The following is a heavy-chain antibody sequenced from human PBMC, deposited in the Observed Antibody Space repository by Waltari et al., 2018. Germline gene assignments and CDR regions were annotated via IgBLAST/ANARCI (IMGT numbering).Heavy chain of an antibody. J-gene: IGHJ5*02. V-gene: IGHV4-30-4*01. CDR1: GGSISSGDYQ. CDR3: ARVNEGTAAGNNWFDP. D-gene: IGHD6-13*01. Sequence: HVQLQESGPGLVKPSQTLSLMFTVSGGSISSGDYQWRWIRQPPGKGLEWIGYIYYSGSTYYNPSLKSRVTISVDTSKNQFSLKLSSVTAADTAVYYCARVNEGTAAGNNWFDPWGQGTLVTVSS. CDR2: IYYSGST.